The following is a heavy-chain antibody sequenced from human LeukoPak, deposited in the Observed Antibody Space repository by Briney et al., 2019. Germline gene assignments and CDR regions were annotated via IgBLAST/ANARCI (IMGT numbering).Heavy chain of an antibody. CDR3: ARGEYNWNDLHL. J-gene: IGHJ5*02. D-gene: IGHD1-20*01. CDR2: ISTSSSYI. CDR1: GFTFSSYS. Sequence: GGSLRLSCAGSGFTFSSYSMNWVRQAPGKGLEWVSSISTSSSYIYYADSLKGRFTISRDNARNSLYLHMNSLRAEDTAVYYCARGEYNWNDLHLWGQGTLVTVSS. V-gene: IGHV3-21*01.